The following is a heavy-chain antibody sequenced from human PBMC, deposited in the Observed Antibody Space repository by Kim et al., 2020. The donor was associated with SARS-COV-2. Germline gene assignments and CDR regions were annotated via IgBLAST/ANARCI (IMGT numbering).Heavy chain of an antibody. CDR3: TREDSSGWD. CDR2: DGQT. Sequence: DGQTEDAASVKGRFTISRDDSKSIAYLQMNSLKIEDTAVYYCTREDSSGWDWGQGTLVTVSP. D-gene: IGHD6-19*01. V-gene: IGHV3-49*02. J-gene: IGHJ4*02.